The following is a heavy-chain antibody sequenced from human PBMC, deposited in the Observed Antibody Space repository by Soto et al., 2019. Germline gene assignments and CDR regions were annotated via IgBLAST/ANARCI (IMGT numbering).Heavy chain of an antibody. Sequence: QVQLVESGGGVVQPGRSLRLSCAASGFNFRTYGIHWVRQAPGKGLEWVAIISKDGSHSYYAHSVKGRLTTSRDNSQNKAFLQVNSLRADDTAVYFCARGTDYADLGNAEYFHPWGQGTLVTVSS. V-gene: IGHV3-30*03. CDR3: ARGTDYADLGNAEYFHP. CDR2: ISKDGSHS. J-gene: IGHJ1*01. CDR1: GFNFRTYG. D-gene: IGHD4-17*01.